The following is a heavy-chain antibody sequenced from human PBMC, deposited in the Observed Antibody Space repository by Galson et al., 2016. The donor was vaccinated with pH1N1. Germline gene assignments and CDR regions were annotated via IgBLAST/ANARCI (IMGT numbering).Heavy chain of an antibody. CDR3: IRDLGRLRDY. CDR2: VDPANGGA. J-gene: IGHJ4*02. D-gene: IGHD7-27*01. CDR1: GYTFTRYY. Sequence: SVKVSCKASGYTFTRYYFHWVRQAPGQGLEWIGVVDPANGGATYAQKFQARLIMTRDTSTSTVYMELTSLQSDDTAVYFCIRDLGRLRDYWGQGTLVTVSS. V-gene: IGHV1-46*01.